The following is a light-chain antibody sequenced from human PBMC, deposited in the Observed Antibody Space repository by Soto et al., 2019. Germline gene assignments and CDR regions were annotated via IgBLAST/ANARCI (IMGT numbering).Light chain of an antibody. CDR1: QSVSTY. J-gene: IGKJ1*01. CDR3: QQCNTGPRT. Sequence: HLSQSPSSLSAPVCDRVNITCRASQSVSTYLDWYQQKSGKAPNLLIYAASTLQSGIPARFSGSGSGTEFTLTIGSLQSEDFAIYYCQQCNTGPRTFGQGTKVDIK. V-gene: IGKV1-39*01. CDR2: AAS.